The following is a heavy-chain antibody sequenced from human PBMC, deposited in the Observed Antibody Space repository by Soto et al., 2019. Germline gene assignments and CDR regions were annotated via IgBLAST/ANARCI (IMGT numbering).Heavy chain of an antibody. Sequence: QLQLQESGSGLVKPSQTLSLTCAVSGGSISSGGYSWNWIRQPPGKGLEWIGSVWQSGSTKYSPSLQSRVTISVDTSRNHLSLNLTSVTAADTAVYYCARGEGPWGQGTLVTVSS. V-gene: IGHV4-30-2*05. J-gene: IGHJ4*02. CDR2: VWQSGST. CDR3: ARGEGP. CDR1: GGSISSGGYS.